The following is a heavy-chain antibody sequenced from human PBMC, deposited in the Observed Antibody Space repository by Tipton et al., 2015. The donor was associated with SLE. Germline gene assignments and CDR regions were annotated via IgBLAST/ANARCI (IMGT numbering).Heavy chain of an antibody. CDR2: IHHSGST. D-gene: IGHD5-24*01. CDR1: GGSIRSSNW. CDR3: AKDYNHDNADY. Sequence: TLSLTCNVSGGSIRSSNWWSWVRQPPGKGLEWIGEIHHSGSTNSNPSLKSRVTISVDKSKNQFSLKLSSVTVADTAVYYCAKDYNHDNADYWGQGTLVTVSS. J-gene: IGHJ4*02. V-gene: IGHV4-4*02.